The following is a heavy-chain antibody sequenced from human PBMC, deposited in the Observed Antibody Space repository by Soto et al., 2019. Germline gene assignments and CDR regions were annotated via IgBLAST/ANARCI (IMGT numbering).Heavy chain of an antibody. CDR3: ARERGVTMVRGAPIY. CDR1: GYTFTSYA. J-gene: IGHJ1*01. CDR2: INAGNGNT. V-gene: IGHV1-3*01. Sequence: QVQLVQSGAEVKKPGASVKVSCKASGYTFTSYAMHWVRQAPGQRLEWMGWINAGNGNTKYSQKFQGRVTITRDTSASTAYMERSSRRSEDTAVYYCARERGVTMVRGAPIYGGQGTLVTVSS. D-gene: IGHD3-10*01.